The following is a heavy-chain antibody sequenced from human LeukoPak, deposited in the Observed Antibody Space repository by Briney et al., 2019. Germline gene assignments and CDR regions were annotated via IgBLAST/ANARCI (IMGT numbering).Heavy chain of an antibody. CDR3: ARVKQYQLLAFDP. CDR2: INPNSGGT. J-gene: IGHJ5*02. D-gene: IGHD2-2*01. V-gene: IGHV1-2*02. CDR1: GYTFTGYY. Sequence: GASVKVSCKASGYTFTGYYMHWVRHAPGQGLELMGWINPNSGGTNYAQKFQGRVTMTRDTSISTAYMELSRLRSDDTAVYYCARVKQYQLLAFDPWDQGTLVTVSS.